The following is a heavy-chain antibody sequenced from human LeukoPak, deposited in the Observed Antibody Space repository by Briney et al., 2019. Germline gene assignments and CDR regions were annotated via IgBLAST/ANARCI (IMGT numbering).Heavy chain of an antibody. D-gene: IGHD3-22*01. J-gene: IGHJ3*02. CDR3: AKLTVVVINDAFDI. CDR2: ISAGGDST. Sequence: GGSLRLSCAASGFTFSSYAMSWVRQAPGKGLEWVSVISAGGDSTYYADSVKGRFTISRDNSKNTLYVQMNSLRAEDTAVYYCAKLTVVVINDAFDIWGQGTMVTVSS. CDR1: GFTFSSYA. V-gene: IGHV3-23*01.